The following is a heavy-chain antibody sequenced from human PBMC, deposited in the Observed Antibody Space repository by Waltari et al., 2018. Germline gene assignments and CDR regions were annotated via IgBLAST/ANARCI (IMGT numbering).Heavy chain of an antibody. D-gene: IGHD5-12*01. CDR2: IYNSGST. CDR1: GGSVSSSSYF. Sequence: VQLQESGPGLVKPSETLSLTCTVCGGSVSSSSYFWNWIRQPPGKGLEWIGNIYNSGSTNYSPSLKSRVTISVDTSKNQFSLKLNSVTAADTAVYYCARDEKKGDGYNFDYWGQGTLVTVSS. CDR3: ARDEKKGDGYNFDY. V-gene: IGHV4-61*01. J-gene: IGHJ4*02.